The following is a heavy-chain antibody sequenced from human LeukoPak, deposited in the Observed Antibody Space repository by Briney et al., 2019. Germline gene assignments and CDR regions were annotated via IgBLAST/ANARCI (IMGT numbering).Heavy chain of an antibody. D-gene: IGHD1-14*01. V-gene: IGHV3-21*01. CDR2: IGPTGTDR. CDR3: ATETIGRHYDY. CDR1: GFTFSSCG. Sequence: SGGSPRLSCAASGFTFSSCGFNWVRQASGKGLEWVSSIGPTGTDRYYADSVRGRFTISRDNAKNSMYLQMDSLRDEDTAVYYCATETIGRHYDYWGQGTLLTVSS. J-gene: IGHJ4*02.